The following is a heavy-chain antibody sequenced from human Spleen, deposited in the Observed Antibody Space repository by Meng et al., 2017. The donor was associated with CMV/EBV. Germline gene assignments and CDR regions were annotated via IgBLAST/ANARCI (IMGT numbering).Heavy chain of an antibody. CDR2: IYYSGST. CDR3: ARRLSPAAIPYYYYGMDV. V-gene: IGHV4-39*01. CDR1: GGSISSSSYY. D-gene: IGHD2-2*01. J-gene: IGHJ6*02. Sequence: SETLSLTCTVSGGSISSSSYYWGWIRQPPGKGLEWIGSIYYSGSTYYNPSLKSRVTISVDTSKNQFSLKLSSVTAADTAVYYCARRLSPAAIPYYYYGMDVWGQGTTVTVSS.